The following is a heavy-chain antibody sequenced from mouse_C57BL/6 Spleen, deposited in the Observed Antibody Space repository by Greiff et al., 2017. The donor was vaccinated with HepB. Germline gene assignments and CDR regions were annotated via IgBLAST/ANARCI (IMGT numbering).Heavy chain of an antibody. J-gene: IGHJ2*01. CDR3: ARDSLYGSSYEEGFDY. CDR2: ISYDGSN. V-gene: IGHV3-6*01. D-gene: IGHD1-1*01. Sequence: EVQLQESGPGLVKPSQSLSLTCSVTGYSITSGYYWNWIRQFPGNKLEWMGYISYDGSNNYNPSLKNRISITRDTSKNQFFLKLNSVTTEDTATYYCARDSLYGSSYEEGFDYWGQGTTLTVSS. CDR1: GYSITSGYY.